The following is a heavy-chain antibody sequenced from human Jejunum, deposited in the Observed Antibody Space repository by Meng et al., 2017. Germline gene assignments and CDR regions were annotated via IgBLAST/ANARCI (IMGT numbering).Heavy chain of an antibody. D-gene: IGHD5-18*01. CDR2: ISGGGGST. Sequence: GESPKISCAASGFTFSSYAMSWVRQAPGKGLEWVSAISGGGGSTYYADSVKGRFAISRDSSKNTLYLQMKSLRAEDTAVYYCAKDDGGGYTYGYFDYWGQGTLVTVSS. V-gene: IGHV3-23*01. CDR1: GFTFSSYA. CDR3: AKDDGGGYTYGYFDY. J-gene: IGHJ4*02.